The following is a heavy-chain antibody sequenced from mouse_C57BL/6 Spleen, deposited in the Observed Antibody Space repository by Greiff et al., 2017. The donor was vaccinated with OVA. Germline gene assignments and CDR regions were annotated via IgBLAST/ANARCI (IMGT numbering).Heavy chain of an antibody. D-gene: IGHD2-3*01. CDR2: INPTNGGT. Sequence: EVQLQQSGPELVRPGASVKMSCKASGYTFTNYNMHWVKQSHGKSLEWIGYINPTNGGTSYNQKFKGKATLTVNKSSSTAYMELRSLTSEDSAVYYCAREVDGYYEAMDYWGQGTSVTVSS. CDR3: AREVDGYYEAMDY. J-gene: IGHJ4*01. V-gene: IGHV1-22*01. CDR1: GYTFTNYN.